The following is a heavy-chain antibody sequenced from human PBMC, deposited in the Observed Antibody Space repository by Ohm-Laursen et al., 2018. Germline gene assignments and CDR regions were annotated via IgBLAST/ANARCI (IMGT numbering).Heavy chain of an antibody. V-gene: IGHV3-7*01. J-gene: IGHJ4*02. CDR2: IKEDGSEQ. CDR3: VRGRSSVDY. CDR1: EFTFSGYW. D-gene: IGHD3-10*01. Sequence: SLRLSCSASEFTFSGYWMTWVRQAPGKGLVWVANIKEDGSEQNYVDSVKGRFTISRDNAENSLYLQMNSLRVEDTAVYYCVRGRSSVDYWGQGTLVTVSS.